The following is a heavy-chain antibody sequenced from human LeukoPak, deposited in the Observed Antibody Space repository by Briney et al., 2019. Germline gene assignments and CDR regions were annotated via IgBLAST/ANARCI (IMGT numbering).Heavy chain of an antibody. V-gene: IGHV3-23*01. D-gene: IGHD1-26*01. Sequence: PGRSLRLSCAASGFTFDDYAIHWVRQAPGKGLEWVSAISGSGGSTYYAESVKGRFTISRDNSKNTLYLQMNSLRAEDTAVYYCAKDSARKSIVGSTTRGVNDYWGQGTLVTVSS. CDR2: ISGSGGST. CDR1: GFTFDDYA. CDR3: AKDSARKSIVGSTTRGVNDY. J-gene: IGHJ4*02.